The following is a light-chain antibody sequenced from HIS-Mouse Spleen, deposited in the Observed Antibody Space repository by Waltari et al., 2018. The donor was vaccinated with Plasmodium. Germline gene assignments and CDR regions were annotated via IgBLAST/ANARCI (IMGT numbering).Light chain of an antibody. CDR1: QSFSSN. J-gene: IGKJ3*01. CDR3: QQYNNWSFT. CDR2: GAS. Sequence: EIVMTQSPATLSVSPGERATLSGRASQSFSSNLAWYQQKPGQAPRLLSYGASTRATGFPARFSGSGSGTEFTLTISSLQSEDFAVYYCQQYNNWSFTFGPGTKVDIK. V-gene: IGKV3-15*01.